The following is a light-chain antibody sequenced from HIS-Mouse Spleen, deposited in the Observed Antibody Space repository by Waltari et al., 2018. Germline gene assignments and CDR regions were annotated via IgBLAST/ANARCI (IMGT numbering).Light chain of an antibody. J-gene: IGLJ3*02. CDR1: SRDVGSYNL. CDR3: CSYAGSSTWV. Sequence: QSALTQPASVSGSPGQSITISCPGTSRDVGSYNLVPWYQQHPGKAPKLMIYEGSKRPSGVSNRFSGSKSGNPASLTISGLQAEDEADYYCCSYAGSSTWVFGGGTKLTVL. CDR2: EGS. V-gene: IGLV2-23*01.